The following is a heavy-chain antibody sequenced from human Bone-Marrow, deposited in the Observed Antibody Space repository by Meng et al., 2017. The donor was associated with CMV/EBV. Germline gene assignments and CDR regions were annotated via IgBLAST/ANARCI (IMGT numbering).Heavy chain of an antibody. J-gene: IGHJ5*02. CDR3: ARLDNWFDP. Sequence: FTCTVSGGSIRNSRYDWGWIRQTKGKGLEWSGNIYYSGRTYYNVPLTSRVTISVDTAKNQFSLKLSPVTAADTAVYYCARLDNWFDPWGQGALVTVSS. V-gene: IGHV4-39*07. CDR1: GGSIRNSRYD. CDR2: IYYSGRT.